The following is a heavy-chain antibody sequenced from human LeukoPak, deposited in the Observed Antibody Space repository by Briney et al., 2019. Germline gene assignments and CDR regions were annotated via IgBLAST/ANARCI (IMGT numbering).Heavy chain of an antibody. V-gene: IGHV3-48*04. J-gene: IGHJ6*03. CDR3: ARDGGWYKRGLDYFYYYMDV. CDR2: ITLSTTTI. CDR1: GFTFSNYN. D-gene: IGHD6-19*01. Sequence: GGSLRLSCAASGFTFSNYNMHWVRQAPGKGLEWLAYITLSTTTIYYADSVKGRFTISRDNAKNSLYLQMNSLMAEDTALYYCARDGGWYKRGLDYFYYYMDVWGKGTTVTVSS.